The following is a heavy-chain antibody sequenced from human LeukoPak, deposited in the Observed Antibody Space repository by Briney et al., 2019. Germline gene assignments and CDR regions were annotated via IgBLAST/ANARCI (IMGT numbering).Heavy chain of an antibody. CDR1: GFSVSNTY. CDR2: IYSGGNT. J-gene: IGHJ4*02. Sequence: GGSLRLSCAASGFSVSNTYMSWVRQAPGKGLEWVSIIYSGGNTYYAGSVKGRFTISRDNSKNTLYLQMNRLRPEDTAVYYCARGTVTAPDYWGQGTLVTASS. V-gene: IGHV3-53*01. D-gene: IGHD2-21*02. CDR3: ARGTVTAPDY.